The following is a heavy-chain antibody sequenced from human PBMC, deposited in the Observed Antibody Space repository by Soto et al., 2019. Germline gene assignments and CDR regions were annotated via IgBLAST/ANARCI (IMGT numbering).Heavy chain of an antibody. CDR2: IYYTGST. Sequence: SETLSLTCTVSGDSISNYYWSWIRQLPGKRLEWIGYIYYTGSTTYNPSLESRVTMSVDTSKNQFSLKLNSVNAADTAVYYCTKGYGASHSPFDYWGQGTQVTVSS. V-gene: IGHV4-59*01. CDR3: TKGYGASHSPFDY. J-gene: IGHJ4*02. CDR1: GDSISNYY. D-gene: IGHD5-12*01.